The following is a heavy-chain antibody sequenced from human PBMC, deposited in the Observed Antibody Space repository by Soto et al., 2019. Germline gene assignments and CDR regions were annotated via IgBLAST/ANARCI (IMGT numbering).Heavy chain of an antibody. Sequence: QVQLQQWGAGLLKPSETLSLTCAVYGGSFSGYYWSWIRQPPGKGLEWIGEINHSGSTNYNPSLKSRVTISVDTSKNQFSLKLSSVTAADTAVYYCARGQAAAGTGLNWFDPRGQGTLVTVSS. D-gene: IGHD6-13*01. CDR3: ARGQAAAGTGLNWFDP. CDR1: GGSFSGYY. J-gene: IGHJ5*02. V-gene: IGHV4-34*01. CDR2: INHSGST.